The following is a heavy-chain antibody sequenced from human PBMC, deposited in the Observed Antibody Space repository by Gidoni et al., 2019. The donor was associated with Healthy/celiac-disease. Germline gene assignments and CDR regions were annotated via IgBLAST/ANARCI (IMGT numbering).Heavy chain of an antibody. CDR3: AKSGGLIFGVVINWFDP. D-gene: IGHD3-3*01. CDR1: GFTFSSDA. Sequence: EVQLLESRGGLVQPGGSLRLSCAASGFTFSSDAMSWVRQAPGKGLEWVSAISGSGGSTYYADSVKGRFTISRDNSKNTLYLQMNSLRAEDTAVYYCAKSGGLIFGVVINWFDPWGQGTLVTVSS. V-gene: IGHV3-23*01. CDR2: ISGSGGST. J-gene: IGHJ5*02.